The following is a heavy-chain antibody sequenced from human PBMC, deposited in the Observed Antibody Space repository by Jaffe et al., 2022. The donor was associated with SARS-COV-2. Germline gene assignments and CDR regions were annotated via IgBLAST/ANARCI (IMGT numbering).Heavy chain of an antibody. V-gene: IGHV3-30*18. CDR1: GFTFSAFG. Sequence: QVQLVESGGGVVQPGRSLRLSCAASGFTFSAFGMHWVRQAPGKGLEWLAVVSYDGTVKFDADSVRGRFTISRDNSKNTLDLQMDSLRPEDTAVYYCAKDSGLRWLKFYLEYWGQGTLVTVSS. D-gene: IGHD5-18*01. CDR3: AKDSGLRWLKFYLEY. J-gene: IGHJ4*02. CDR2: VSYDGTVK.